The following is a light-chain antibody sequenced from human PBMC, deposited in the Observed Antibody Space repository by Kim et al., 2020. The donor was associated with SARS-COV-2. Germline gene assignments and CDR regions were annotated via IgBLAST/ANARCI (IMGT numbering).Light chain of an antibody. J-gene: IGKJ4*01. CDR2: GAS. Sequence: EIVMSQSPAALSVSPGERATLSCRASQSVSRFLAWYQQKPGQAPRLLIYGASTRATGIPARFSGNGSGTEFTLTISSLQSEDFAVYYCQQYGDWPLTFGGGTKLEIK. CDR3: QQYGDWPLT. CDR1: QSVSRF. V-gene: IGKV3-15*01.